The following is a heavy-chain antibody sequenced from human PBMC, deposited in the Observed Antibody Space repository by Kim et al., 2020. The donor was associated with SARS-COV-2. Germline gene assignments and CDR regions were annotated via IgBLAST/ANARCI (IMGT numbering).Heavy chain of an antibody. CDR1: GFTFSSYG. Sequence: GGSLRLSCAASGFTFSSYGMHWVRQAPGKGLEWVAVISYDGNNKYYADSVKGRFTISRDNSKNTLYLQMNSLRAEDTAVYYCSKDVGAMLCADYWGQGTLVTVSS. D-gene: IGHD1-26*01. J-gene: IGHJ4*02. CDR2: ISYDGNNK. CDR3: SKDVGAMLCADY. V-gene: IGHV3-30*18.